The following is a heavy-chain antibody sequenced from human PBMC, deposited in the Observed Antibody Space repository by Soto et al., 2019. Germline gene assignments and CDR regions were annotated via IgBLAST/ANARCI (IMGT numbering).Heavy chain of an antibody. V-gene: IGHV4-4*02. J-gene: IGHJ4*02. CDR1: GDSISSSNW. D-gene: IGHD6-6*01. CDR3: ARVIAGRPFDY. Sequence: SETLSLTCAVSGDSISSSNWWNWVRQPPGKGLEWIGEIYHSGSTNYNPSLKSRVTISVDKSKNQFSLRLSSVTAADTAVYYCARVIAGRPFDYWGRGSLVTVSS. CDR2: IYHSGST.